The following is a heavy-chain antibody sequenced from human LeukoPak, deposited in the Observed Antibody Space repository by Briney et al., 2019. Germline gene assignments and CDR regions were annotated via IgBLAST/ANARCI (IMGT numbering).Heavy chain of an antibody. CDR3: AKAYSSSLYRDAFHI. D-gene: IGHD6-13*01. CDR2: LSGDASAS. V-gene: IGHV3-23*01. J-gene: IGHJ3*02. CDR1: GFTFRFYA. Sequence: GGSLRLSCAGSGFTFRFYAMTWVRQAPGKGLEWVSGLSGDASASHNADSVKGRFNNSRDTSKNTLYLQLNSLRVEDTAIYYCAKAYSSSLYRDAFHIWGRGTMVSV.